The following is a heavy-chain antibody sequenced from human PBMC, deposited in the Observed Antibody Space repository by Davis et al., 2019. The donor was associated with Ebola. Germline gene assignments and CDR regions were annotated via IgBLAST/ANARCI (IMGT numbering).Heavy chain of an antibody. CDR1: GFAFGDYA. D-gene: IGHD2-2*02. CDR3: AKGRTIPLALDF. CDR2: INWNSDSI. J-gene: IGHJ4*02. V-gene: IGHV3-9*01. Sequence: SCAGSGFAFGDYAMHWVRQAPGKGLEWVSGINWNSDSIVYADSVKGRFTISRDNAKNSLYLQMNSLRGEDTAFYYCAKGRTIPLALDFWGRGTLVTVSS.